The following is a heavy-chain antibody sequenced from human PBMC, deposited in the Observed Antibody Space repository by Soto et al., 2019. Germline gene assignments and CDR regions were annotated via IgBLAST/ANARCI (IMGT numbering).Heavy chain of an antibody. CDR3: ARRSQTGIDY. CDR2: IYYSGST. J-gene: IGHJ4*02. V-gene: IGHV4-39*01. CDR1: GGSISSSSYY. D-gene: IGHD3-10*01. Sequence: PSETLSLTCTVSGGSISSSSYYWGWIRQPPGKGLEWIGSIYYSGSTYYNPSLKSRVTISVDTSKNQFSLKLSSVTAADTAVYYCARRSQTGIDYWGQGTLVTVSS.